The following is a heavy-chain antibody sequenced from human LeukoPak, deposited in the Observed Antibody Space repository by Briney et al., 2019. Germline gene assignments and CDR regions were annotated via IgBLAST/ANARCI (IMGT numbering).Heavy chain of an antibody. D-gene: IGHD2-21*02. CDR3: ARQVTLHDVIDY. CDR1: GGSISSISSNNYH. J-gene: IGHJ4*02. CDR2: IYYSGST. V-gene: IGHV4-39*01. Sequence: SETLSLTCIVSGGSISSISSNNYHWGWIRQPPGKGLEWIGSIYYSGSTYYNPSLKSRVTISVDTSKNQFSLKLSSVTAADTAVYYCARQVTLHDVIDYWGQGTLVTDSS.